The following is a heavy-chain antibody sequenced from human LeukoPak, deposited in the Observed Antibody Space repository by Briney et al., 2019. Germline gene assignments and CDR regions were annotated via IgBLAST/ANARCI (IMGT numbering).Heavy chain of an antibody. Sequence: GGSLRLSCAASGFTVITNDMTWVRQAPGKGLEWVSVLYSDGNTKYADYVQGRFTISRDNSKNTLYLEMNSLSPDDTAVYYCARGVEPLAANTLAYWGQGTLVTVSS. V-gene: IGHV3-53*01. CDR2: LYSDGNT. CDR3: ARGVEPLAANTLAY. J-gene: IGHJ4*02. D-gene: IGHD1-14*01. CDR1: GFTVITND.